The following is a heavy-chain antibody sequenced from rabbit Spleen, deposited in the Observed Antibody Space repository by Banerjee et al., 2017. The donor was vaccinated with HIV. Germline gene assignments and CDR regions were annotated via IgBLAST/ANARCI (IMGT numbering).Heavy chain of an antibody. J-gene: IGHJ6*01. D-gene: IGHD1-1*01. CDR3: ARDTSSSFSSYGMDL. CDR1: SFSFSDRDV. V-gene: IGHV1S40*01. CDR2: IDTGSSGFT. Sequence: QSLEESGGDLVKPGASLTLTCKASSFSFSDRDVMCWVRQAPGKGLEWIACIDTGSSGFTYFAAWAKGRFTISKTSSTTVTLQVTRLTAADTATYFCARDTSSSFSSYGMDLWGQGTLVTVS.